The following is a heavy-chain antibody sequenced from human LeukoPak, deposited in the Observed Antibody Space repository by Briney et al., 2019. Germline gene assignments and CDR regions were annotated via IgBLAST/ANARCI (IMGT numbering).Heavy chain of an antibody. CDR3: AREGAVAAYFDY. J-gene: IGHJ4*02. V-gene: IGHV4-4*07. CDR2: IYTSGST. D-gene: IGHD6-19*01. Sequence: SETLSLTCTVSGGSISSYYWSSIRQPAGKGLEWIGRIYTSGSTNYNPSLKSRVTMSVDTSKNQFSLKLSSVTAADTAVYYCAREGAVAAYFDYWGQGTLVTVSS. CDR1: GGSISSYY.